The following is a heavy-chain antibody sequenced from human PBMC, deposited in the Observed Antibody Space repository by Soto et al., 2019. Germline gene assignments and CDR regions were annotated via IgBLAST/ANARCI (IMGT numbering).Heavy chain of an antibody. Sequence: QVHLQQWGAGLLKPSETLSLTCAVNGGAFNGYYWTWIRQSPGKGLQWIGEINHSGTVDYNPSLKSRVTFSIDTSKKQFALTLTSVTAADTAVYYCARAGAALVRGSIGGVDYWGQGPLVTVSS. CDR2: INHSGTV. J-gene: IGHJ4*02. D-gene: IGHD3-10*01. V-gene: IGHV4-34*01. CDR3: ARAGAALVRGSIGGVDY. CDR1: GGAFNGYY.